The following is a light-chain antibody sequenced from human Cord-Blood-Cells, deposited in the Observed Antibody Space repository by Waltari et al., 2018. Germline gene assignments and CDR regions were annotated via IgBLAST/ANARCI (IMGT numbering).Light chain of an antibody. CDR1: SSNIGSNY. J-gene: IGLJ2*01. V-gene: IGLV1-47*01. CDR2: RNK. CDR3: AAWDDSLRGVV. Sequence: QSVLTQPPSASGTPGQRVTISCSGSSSNIGSNYVYWYQQLPGTAPKLLIYRNKPRPSGVPDRFSGSKSGPSASLAIRGLRSEDEADYYCAAWDDSLRGVVFGGGTKLTVL.